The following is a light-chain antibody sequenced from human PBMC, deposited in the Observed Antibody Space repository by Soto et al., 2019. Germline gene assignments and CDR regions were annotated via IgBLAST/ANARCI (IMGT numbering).Light chain of an antibody. CDR1: RGHSSYA. Sequence: QLVLTQSPSASASLGASVKLTCTLSRGHSSYAIAWHQQQPEKGPRYLMKLNSDGSHSKGDGIPDRFSGSSSGAERYLTISSLQAEDEADYYCQPWGPGIHWVFGGGTKLTVL. V-gene: IGLV4-69*01. J-gene: IGLJ3*02. CDR3: QPWGPGIHWV. CDR2: LNSDGSH.